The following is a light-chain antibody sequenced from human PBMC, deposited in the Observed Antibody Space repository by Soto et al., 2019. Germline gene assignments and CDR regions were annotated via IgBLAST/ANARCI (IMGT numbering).Light chain of an antibody. Sequence: DIQMTQSPSSLSASVGDRVTITCRASQSISSYLNWYQQKPGKAPKLMIYDASNLETGVPSRFSGSGSVTDFAFTISSLQPEDIATYYCQQYDHLPFTFGPGTKVDIK. CDR1: QSISSY. V-gene: IGKV1-33*01. CDR2: DAS. CDR3: QQYDHLPFT. J-gene: IGKJ3*01.